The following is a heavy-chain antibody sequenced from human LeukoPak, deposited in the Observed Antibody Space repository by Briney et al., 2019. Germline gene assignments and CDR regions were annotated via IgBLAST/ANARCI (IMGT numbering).Heavy chain of an antibody. V-gene: IGHV4-34*01. J-gene: IGHJ4*02. CDR1: GGSFSGYY. Sequence: SETLSLTCAVYGGSFSGYYWSWIRQPPGKGLEWIGEINHSGSTNYNPSLKSRVTISVDTSKNQFSLKLSSVTAADTAVYYCARGDRNDYGNFDYWGQGTLVTVSS. CDR2: INHSGST. D-gene: IGHD4-17*01. CDR3: ARGDRNDYGNFDY.